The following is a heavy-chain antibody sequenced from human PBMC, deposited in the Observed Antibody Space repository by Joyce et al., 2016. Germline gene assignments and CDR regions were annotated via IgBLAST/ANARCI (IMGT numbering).Heavy chain of an antibody. CDR3: ARGGISYYYAMDV. CDR2: ISGTSYYI. Sequence: QLVESGGGVVKPGGSLRLSCEASGSTFSSSSMSWFRQAPGKGLEWVAAISGTSYYIFHAETVRGRFTVSRDNAKKTLYLQVNSRRAEDSAVFYCARGGISYYYAMDVWGQGTTVIVSS. V-gene: IGHV3-21*01. J-gene: IGHJ6*02. D-gene: IGHD3-16*01. CDR1: GSTFSSSS.